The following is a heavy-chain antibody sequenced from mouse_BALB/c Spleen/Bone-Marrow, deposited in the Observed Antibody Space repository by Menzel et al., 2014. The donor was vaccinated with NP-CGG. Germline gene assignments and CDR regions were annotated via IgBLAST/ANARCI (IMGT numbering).Heavy chain of an antibody. D-gene: IGHD4-1*01. V-gene: IGHV5-17*02. CDR1: GFTFSSFG. CDR2: ISSGSTAI. J-gene: IGHJ1*01. Sequence: EVQGVESGGGLVQPGGSRKLSCAASGFTFSSFGMHWVRQAPEKGLEWVAYISSGSTAIFCADTVKGRFTISRDNPKNTLFLQMTSLRSEDTAMYYCTRGGNWDDFDVWGAGTTVTVSS. CDR3: TRGGNWDDFDV.